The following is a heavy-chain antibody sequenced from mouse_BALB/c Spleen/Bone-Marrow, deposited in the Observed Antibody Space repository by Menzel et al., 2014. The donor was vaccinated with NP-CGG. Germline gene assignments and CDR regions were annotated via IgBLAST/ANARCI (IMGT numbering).Heavy chain of an antibody. Sequence: EVKLMESGGGLVQPGGSLKLSCAASGFTFSRYTMSWVRQTPEKRLEWVAYISNGGGSTYYPDTDTVKGRFTISRDNAKNTLYPQMSSLKSEDTAMYYCARHGVRREWYFDVWGAGTTVTVSS. J-gene: IGHJ1*01. CDR2: ISNGGGST. CDR3: ARHGVRREWYFDV. D-gene: IGHD2-14*01. CDR1: GFTFSRYT. V-gene: IGHV5-12-2*01.